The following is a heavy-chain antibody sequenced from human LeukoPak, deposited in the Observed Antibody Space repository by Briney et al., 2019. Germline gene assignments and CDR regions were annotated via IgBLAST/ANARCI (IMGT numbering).Heavy chain of an antibody. Sequence: GASVKVSFKASGGTFDTYAISWVRQAPGQGLEWVGGIIPTFGLVNYAEDLQGRATITADKSTSTFFMEMTSLRSDDTAMYYCVSSPPVGQLPIISYFDPWGQGTLVTVSS. V-gene: IGHV1-69*10. CDR1: GGTFDTYA. D-gene: IGHD2-2*01. CDR2: IIPTFGLV. CDR3: VSSPPVGQLPIISYFDP. J-gene: IGHJ5*02.